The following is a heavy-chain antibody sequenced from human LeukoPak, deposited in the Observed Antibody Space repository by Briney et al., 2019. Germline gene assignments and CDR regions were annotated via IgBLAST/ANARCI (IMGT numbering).Heavy chain of an antibody. CDR1: GGSINSSSYY. Sequence: SETLSLTCTVSGGSINSSSYYWGWIRQPPGKGLEWIGNIYYIGSTYYNLSLKSRVTISVDTAKNQFSLKLSSVTAADTAVYYCARVVKDSGSYYATYYYYMDVWGKGTTVTVSS. V-gene: IGHV4-39*07. CDR2: IYYIGST. J-gene: IGHJ6*03. CDR3: ARVVKDSGSYYATYYYYMDV. D-gene: IGHD1-26*01.